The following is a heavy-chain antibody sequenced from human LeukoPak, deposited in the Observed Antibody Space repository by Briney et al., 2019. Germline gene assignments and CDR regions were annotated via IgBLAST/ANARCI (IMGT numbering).Heavy chain of an antibody. CDR3: VKDFGRIRGTPDS. D-gene: IGHD1-26*01. J-gene: IGHJ4*02. Sequence: PGGSLRLSCAASGFTFSSYGMYWVRQAPGKGPEYVSTISGSGNGFSIYHADSVKGRFTISRDDSKSILYLQMNGLRSEDTAVYYCVKDFGRIRGTPDSWGQGTLVTVSS. CDR1: GFTFSSYG. CDR2: ISGSGNGFSI. V-gene: IGHV3-64D*06.